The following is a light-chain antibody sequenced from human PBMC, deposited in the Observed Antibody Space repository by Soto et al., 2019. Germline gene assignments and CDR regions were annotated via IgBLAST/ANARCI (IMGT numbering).Light chain of an antibody. CDR3: QMYGSSPT. J-gene: IGKJ5*01. V-gene: IGKV3-20*01. CDR1: PSLTTRY. CDR2: GES. Sequence: EIVLTQSPGTLSLFPGERATLSCRASPSLTTRYLAWYQQKPGQAPRLLIYGESSRASGIPDRFSGSGSGIESTLNISRLEPEDVAVYSWQMYGSSPTFSEGTRLEMK.